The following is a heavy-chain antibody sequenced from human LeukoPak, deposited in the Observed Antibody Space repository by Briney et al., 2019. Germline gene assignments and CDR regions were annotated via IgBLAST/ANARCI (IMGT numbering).Heavy chain of an antibody. V-gene: IGHV4-38-2*02. D-gene: IGHD3-22*01. CDR3: ARASGYYYDSSGTLGDYFDY. CDR1: GYSISSGYY. CDR2: IYHSGST. J-gene: IGHJ4*02. Sequence: PSETLSLTCTVSGYSISSGYYWGWIRQPPGKGLEWIGSIYHSGSTYYNPSLKSRVTISVDTSKNQFSLKLSSVTAADTTVYYCARASGYYYDSSGTLGDYFDYWGQGTLVTVSS.